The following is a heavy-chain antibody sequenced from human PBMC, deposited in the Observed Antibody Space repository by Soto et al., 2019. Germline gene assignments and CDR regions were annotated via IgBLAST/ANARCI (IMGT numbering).Heavy chain of an antibody. CDR1: GGTFSSYA. CDR3: AREGLTTLTTGDYYYGMDV. V-gene: IGHV1-69*06. Sequence: QVQLVQSGAEVKKPGSSVKVSCTASGGTFSSYAISWVRQAPGQGLEWMGGIIPIFGTTNYAQKFQGRVSITADKSTSTAYMELSSLRSEDTAVYYCAREGLTTLTTGDYYYGMDVWGQGTTVTVSS. J-gene: IGHJ6*02. CDR2: IIPIFGTT. D-gene: IGHD4-4*01.